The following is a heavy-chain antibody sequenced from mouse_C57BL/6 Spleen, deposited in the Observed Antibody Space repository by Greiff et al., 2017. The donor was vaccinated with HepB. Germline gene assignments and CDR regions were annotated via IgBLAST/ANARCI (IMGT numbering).Heavy chain of an antibody. D-gene: IGHD2-4*01. CDR2: IDPSDSET. V-gene: IGHV1-52*01. Sequence: VQLQQSGAELVRPGSSVKLSCKASGYTFTSYWMHWVKQRPIQGLEWIGNIDPSDSETHYNQKFKDKATLTVDKSSSTAYMQLSSLTSEDSAVYYCARDYDTGVYAMDYWGQRTSVTVSS. CDR3: ARDYDTGVYAMDY. CDR1: GYTFTSYW. J-gene: IGHJ4*01.